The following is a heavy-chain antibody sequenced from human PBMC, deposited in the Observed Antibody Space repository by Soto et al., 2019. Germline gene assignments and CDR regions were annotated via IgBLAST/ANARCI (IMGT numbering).Heavy chain of an antibody. V-gene: IGHV5-10-1*01. CDR2: IDPSDSYT. CDR3: GRSESPSIFCSGCYYQYYYYYGMDV. Sequence: GESLKISCKGSGYSFTSYWISWVRQMPGKGLEWMGRIDPSDSYTNYSPSLQGHVTISADKSISTAYLQWSSLKASDTAMYYCGRSESPSIFCSGCYYQYYYYYGMDVWGQGTKVTVSS. J-gene: IGHJ6*02. CDR1: GYSFTSYW. D-gene: IGHD3-10*02.